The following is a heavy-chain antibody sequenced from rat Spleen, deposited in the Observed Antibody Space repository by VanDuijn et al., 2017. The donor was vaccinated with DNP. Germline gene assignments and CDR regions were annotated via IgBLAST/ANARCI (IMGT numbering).Heavy chain of an antibody. J-gene: IGHJ2*01. CDR2: INEDSGTI. D-gene: IGHD4-1*01. CDR1: GFNFNDYW. CDR3: SREGLRASDY. Sequence: EVKLVESGGGLVQPGRSLKLSCAASGFNFNDYWMGWVRQAPGKGLEWIGEINEDSGTINYNPSLKDKFTISRDNAQNTLYLQMSKLGSEDSAIYYCSREGLRASDYWGQGVLVTVSS. V-gene: IGHV4-2*01.